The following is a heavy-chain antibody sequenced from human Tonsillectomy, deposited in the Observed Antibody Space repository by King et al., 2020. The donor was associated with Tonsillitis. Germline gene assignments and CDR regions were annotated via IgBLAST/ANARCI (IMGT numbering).Heavy chain of an antibody. CDR2: INPSGGST. Sequence: QLVQSGAEVKKPGASVKVSCKASGYTFTSYYMHWVRQAPGQGLEWMGIINPSGGSTSYAQKFQGRVTMTRDTSTSTVYMELSSLRSEDTAVYYCASLYDFWSGYGGDAFDIWGQGTMVTVSS. V-gene: IGHV1-46*03. CDR3: ASLYDFWSGYGGDAFDI. D-gene: IGHD3-3*01. CDR1: GYTFTSYY. J-gene: IGHJ3*02.